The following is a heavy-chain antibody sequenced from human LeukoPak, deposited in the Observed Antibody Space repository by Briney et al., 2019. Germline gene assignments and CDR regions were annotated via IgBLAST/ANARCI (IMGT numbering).Heavy chain of an antibody. CDR3: ARGLGSSSPYNWFDP. CDR1: GGSFSGYY. J-gene: IGHJ5*02. D-gene: IGHD6-6*01. V-gene: IGHV4-34*01. CDR2: INHSGST. Sequence: SETLSLTCAVYGGSFSGYYWSWIRQPPGKGLEWIGEINHSGSTNYNPSPKSRVTISVDTSKNQFSLKLSSVTAADTAVYYCARGLGSSSPYNWFDPWGQGTLVTVSS.